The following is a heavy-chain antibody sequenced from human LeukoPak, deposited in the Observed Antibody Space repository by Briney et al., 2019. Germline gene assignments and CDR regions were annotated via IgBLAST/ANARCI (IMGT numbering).Heavy chain of an antibody. D-gene: IGHD6-13*01. CDR1: GYTFTSYY. CDR2: ISAYNGNT. V-gene: IGHV1-18*04. J-gene: IGHJ4*02. CDR3: ARIAAAGTSSFDY. Sequence: ASVKVSCKASGYTFTSYYMHWVRQAPGQGLEWMGWISAYNGNTNYAQKLQGRVTMTTDTSTSTAYMELRSLRSDDTAVYYCARIAAAGTSSFDYWGQGTLVTVSS.